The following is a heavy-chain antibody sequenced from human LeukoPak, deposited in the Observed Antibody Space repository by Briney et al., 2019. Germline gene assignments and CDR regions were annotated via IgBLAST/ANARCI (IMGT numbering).Heavy chain of an antibody. CDR1: GFTFSNYG. CDR2: IAVVGGNT. D-gene: IGHD2-15*01. Sequence: GGSLRLSCAASGFTFSNYGMAWVRQAPGKGLEWVSTIAVVGGNTHYADSVEGRFTISRQDSNNALHLQLNSLRAVDTAIYYCARDCCSGGGPLDIWGQGTLVTVPS. CDR3: ARDCCSGGGPLDI. J-gene: IGHJ4*02. V-gene: IGHV3-23*01.